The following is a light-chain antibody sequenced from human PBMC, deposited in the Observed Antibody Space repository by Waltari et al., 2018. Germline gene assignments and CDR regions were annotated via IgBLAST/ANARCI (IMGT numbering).Light chain of an antibody. CDR2: DTI. V-gene: IGLV2-14*01. Sequence: QSALTQPASVSGSPGQSITISCTGTSSDVGGHNYVSWYQQQPGKVPKLLIYDTIKRPSGDSSRFPGAKSCNTASLTISGLQSDDEADYYCSSYTKTYALGVFGGGTKLTVL. CDR3: SSYTKTYALGV. J-gene: IGLJ3*02. CDR1: SSDVGGHNY.